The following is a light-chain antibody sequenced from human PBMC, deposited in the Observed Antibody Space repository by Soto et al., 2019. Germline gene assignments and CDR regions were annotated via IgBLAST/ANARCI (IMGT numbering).Light chain of an antibody. V-gene: IGKV3-20*01. J-gene: IGKJ1*01. Sequence: TLSKGRLCFSPGERAALSCRRSQSVSSSYLAWYQQKPGQAPRLLIYDASSRATGIPDRFSGSGSGTDFTLPISRLEPEDFAVYYCQHYATSGWMFGEGTKVDI. CDR2: DAS. CDR3: QHYATSGWM. CDR1: QSVSSSY.